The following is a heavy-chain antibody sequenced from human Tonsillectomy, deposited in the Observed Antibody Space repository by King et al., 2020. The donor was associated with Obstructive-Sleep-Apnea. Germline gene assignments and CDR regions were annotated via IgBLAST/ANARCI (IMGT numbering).Heavy chain of an antibody. CDR2: ISYDGSIQ. J-gene: IGHJ4*02. CDR1: GFTFCNYA. Sequence: VQLVESGGGVVQPGRSLRLSCAASGFTFCNYAMYWVRQAPGKGLVRGAVISYDGSIQLYADTVKGRFTTSSNNSQDTLYLQMNSLRGEDTAVYYCANTGDKPGIEVEDYWGQGIQVTVSS. CDR3: ANTGDKPGIEVEDY. V-gene: IGHV3-30*04. D-gene: IGHD6-19*01.